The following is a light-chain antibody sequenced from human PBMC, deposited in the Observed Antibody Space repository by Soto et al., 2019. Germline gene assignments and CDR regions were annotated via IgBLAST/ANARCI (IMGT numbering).Light chain of an antibody. CDR3: QKYNSAPWT. CDR1: QSISSW. CDR2: AAS. Sequence: DIQMTQSPSTLSASVGDRVTITCRASQSISSWLAWYQQKPGKVPKLLIYAASTLQSGVPSRFSGSASGTDFTLTISGLQPEDVATYYCQKYNSAPWTFGQGTKVDIK. J-gene: IGKJ1*01. V-gene: IGKV1-27*01.